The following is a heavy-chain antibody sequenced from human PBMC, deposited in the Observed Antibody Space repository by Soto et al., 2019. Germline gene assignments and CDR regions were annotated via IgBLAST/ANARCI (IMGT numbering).Heavy chain of an antibody. CDR2: IYYSGST. Sequence: PLATLSLTCTVSGGSISSYKWCWIRQPPGKGLEWIGYIYYSGSTNYNPSLKSRVTISVDTSTNQFSLKLSSVTAADTAVYYCARDPGVYSSSWYWFDPWGQGTLVTVSS. D-gene: IGHD6-13*01. CDR1: GGSISSYK. V-gene: IGHV4-59*01. J-gene: IGHJ5*02. CDR3: ARDPGVYSSSWYWFDP.